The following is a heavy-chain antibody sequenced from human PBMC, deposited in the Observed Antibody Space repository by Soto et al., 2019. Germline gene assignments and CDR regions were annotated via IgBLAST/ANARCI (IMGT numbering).Heavy chain of an antibody. CDR1: GFTFDDYA. J-gene: IGHJ4*02. Sequence: GGSLRLSCAASGFTFDDYAMHWVRQAPGKGLEWVSGISWNSGSIGYADSVKGRFTISRDNAKNSLYLQMNSLRAEDTALYYCAKDQYGSGGSCFDYWGQGTLVTVSS. V-gene: IGHV3-9*01. D-gene: IGHD2-15*01. CDR2: ISWNSGSI. CDR3: AKDQYGSGGSCFDY.